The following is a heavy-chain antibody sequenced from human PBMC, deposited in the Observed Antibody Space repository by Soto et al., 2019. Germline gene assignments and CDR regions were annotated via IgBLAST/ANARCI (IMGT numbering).Heavy chain of an antibody. J-gene: IGHJ6*02. CDR1: GFTFSNSW. CDR2: IKSKTDGGTT. D-gene: IGHD6-6*01. Sequence: GSLRLSCAAXGFTFSNSWMNWVRQAPGKGLEWVGRIKSKTDGGTTDYAAPVKGRFTISRDDSKNTLYLQMNSLKTEDTAVYYCTTVSSIAALDYGMDVWGQGTTVTVSS. V-gene: IGHV3-15*07. CDR3: TTVSSIAALDYGMDV.